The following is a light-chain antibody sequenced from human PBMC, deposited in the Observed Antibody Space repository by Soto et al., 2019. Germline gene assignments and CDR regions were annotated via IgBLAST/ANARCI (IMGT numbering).Light chain of an antibody. CDR1: QSVGSS. J-gene: IGKJ4*01. CDR2: DTS. V-gene: IGKV3-11*01. CDR3: QQRSNRPLLWT. Sequence: EIVLTQSPATLSLSPGERATLSCRASQSVGSSLAWYQQKPGQAPRLLIYDTSNMATGIPSRFSGSGSGTDCTLNISSRAPEDFAVYYCQQRSNRPLLWTFGGGTKVEIK.